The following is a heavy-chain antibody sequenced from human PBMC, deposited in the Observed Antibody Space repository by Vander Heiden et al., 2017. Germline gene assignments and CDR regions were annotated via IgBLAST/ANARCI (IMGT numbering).Heavy chain of an antibody. D-gene: IGHD1-1*01. V-gene: IGHV3-23*01. CDR1: GFTFSSYA. Sequence: EVQLLESGGGLVQPGGSLRLSCAASGFTFSSYAMSWVRQAPGKGLEWVSAISGSGGSTYYADSVKGRFTISRDNSKNTLYLQMNSLRAEDTAVYYCAKEAVRSTTGTTGLFFPDYWGQGTLVTVSS. CDR3: AKEAVRSTTGTTGLFFPDY. CDR2: ISGSGGST. J-gene: IGHJ4*02.